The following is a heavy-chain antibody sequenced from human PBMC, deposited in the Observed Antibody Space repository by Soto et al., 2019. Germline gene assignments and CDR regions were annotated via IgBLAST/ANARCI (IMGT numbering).Heavy chain of an antibody. CDR1: AGSMNFSY. J-gene: IGHJ4*02. CDR2: ISYTGTT. Sequence: PSETLSLTCTVSAGSMNFSYWSWFRQAPGKGLEWIGYISYTGTTKYDPSLQSRVKISLNTSKRQFSLNLASVTAADTATYYCSRGVIGTTVEFYFDLWGQGTLVTVSS. CDR3: SRGVIGTTVEFYFDL. D-gene: IGHD1-7*01. V-gene: IGHV4-59*01.